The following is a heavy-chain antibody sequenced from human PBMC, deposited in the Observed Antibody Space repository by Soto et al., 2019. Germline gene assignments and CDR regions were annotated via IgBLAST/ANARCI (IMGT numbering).Heavy chain of an antibody. D-gene: IGHD6-6*01. Sequence: EVQLVESGGGLVKPGGSLRLSCAASGFTFSNAWMSWVRQAPGKGLEWVGRIKSKTDGGTTDYAAPVKGRFTISRDDSKNTLYLQMNSLKTEDTAVYYCTSHISSSPGIDYWGQGTLVTVSS. CDR1: GFTFSNAW. CDR2: IKSKTDGGTT. J-gene: IGHJ4*02. V-gene: IGHV3-15*01. CDR3: TSHISSSPGIDY.